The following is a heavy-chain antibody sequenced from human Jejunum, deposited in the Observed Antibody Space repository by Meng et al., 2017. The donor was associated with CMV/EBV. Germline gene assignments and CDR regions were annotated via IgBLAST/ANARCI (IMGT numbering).Heavy chain of an antibody. D-gene: IGHD5-18*01. V-gene: IGHV5-51*01. CDR1: GYSFTNSW. CDR2: IYPGDSDT. Sequence: TASGYSFTNSWIAWVRQMPGKGLEWMGIIYPGDSDTTYSPSFQGQVTISADKSISTAYLQWSSLKASDTAMYYCARRGYSYSADSWGQGTLVTVSS. CDR3: ARRGYSYSADS. J-gene: IGHJ4*02.